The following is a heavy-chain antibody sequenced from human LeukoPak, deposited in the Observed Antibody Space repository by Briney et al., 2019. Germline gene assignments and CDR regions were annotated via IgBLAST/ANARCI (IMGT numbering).Heavy chain of an antibody. D-gene: IGHD3-10*01. CDR1: GYTFTSYA. Sequence: ASVKVSCKASGYTFTSYAMHWVRQAPGQRLEWMGWINAGNGNTKYSQKFQGRVTITRDMSTSTAYMELSSLRSEDTAVYYCAASPGVYDAFDIWGQGTMVTVSS. V-gene: IGHV1-3*01. CDR2: INAGNGNT. J-gene: IGHJ3*02. CDR3: AASPGVYDAFDI.